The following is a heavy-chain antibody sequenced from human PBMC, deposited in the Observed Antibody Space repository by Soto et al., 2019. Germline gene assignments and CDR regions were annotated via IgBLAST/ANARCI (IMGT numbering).Heavy chain of an antibody. D-gene: IGHD2-2*01. V-gene: IGHV6-1*01. Sequence: PSQTLSLTCVISGDSVSSNSAAWNWIRQTPSRGLEWLGRTYYRSKWYNDYAVSVKSRITINPDTSKNQFSLQLNSVTPEDTAVYYCARGWNRYCSSTSCRSYYYYGMDVWGQGTTVTVSS. CDR1: GDSVSSNSAA. CDR3: ARGWNRYCSSTSCRSYYYYGMDV. CDR2: TYYRSKWYN. J-gene: IGHJ6*02.